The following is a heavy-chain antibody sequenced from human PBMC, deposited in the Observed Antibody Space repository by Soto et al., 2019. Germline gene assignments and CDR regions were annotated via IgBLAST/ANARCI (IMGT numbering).Heavy chain of an antibody. Sequence: GSLRLSCAASGFAFSTYAMTWVRQAPGKGLEWVSVISGSGGSSYYAASVKGRFTISRDNSKNTVYLQMNGLRAEDTALYFCAKVTKRAAAGRYEYYKYGMDVWGQGTTVTVSS. CDR2: ISGSGGSS. CDR1: GFAFSTYA. J-gene: IGHJ6*02. CDR3: AKVTKRAAAGRYEYYKYGMDV. V-gene: IGHV3-23*01. D-gene: IGHD6-13*01.